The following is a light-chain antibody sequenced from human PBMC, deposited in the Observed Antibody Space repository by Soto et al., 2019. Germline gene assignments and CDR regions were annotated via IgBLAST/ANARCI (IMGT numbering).Light chain of an antibody. CDR2: RND. CDR3: AKWDDSLRVYV. V-gene: IGLV1-47*01. Sequence: QSVLPQPPSASGTPGQRVTISCSTSNSRSGSNYVYWYQQLPGTAPKLLIYRNDQRPSGAPDRFSGSKSGTSASLAISGLRSEDEADYYCAKWDDSLRVYVFGTGTKVTVL. CDR1: NSRSGSNY. J-gene: IGLJ1*01.